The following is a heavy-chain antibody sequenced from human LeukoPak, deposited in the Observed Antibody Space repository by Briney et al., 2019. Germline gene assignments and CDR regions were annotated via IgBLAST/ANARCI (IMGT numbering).Heavy chain of an antibody. D-gene: IGHD4-17*01. J-gene: IGHJ4*02. Sequence: SETLSLTCTVSGGSINNYYWSWIRQPPGKGLEWIGYIYYRGSTNYNPSLKSRVTFSVDTSKNQLSLKLNSVAAADTAVYYCARGGDYGDLRYFDYWGQGTLVTVSS. CDR1: GGSINNYY. CDR2: IYYRGST. V-gene: IGHV4-59*01. CDR3: ARGGDYGDLRYFDY.